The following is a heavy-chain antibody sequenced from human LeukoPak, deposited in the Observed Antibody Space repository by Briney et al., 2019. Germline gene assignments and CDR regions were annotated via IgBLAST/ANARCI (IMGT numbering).Heavy chain of an antibody. Sequence: GASVKVSCKASGYTFSDYYMHWVRQAPGQGPEWMGWVNPNSGGTNYAQKFQGRFTMTRDTSINTAYMEVSGLRSDDTAVYYCSRGAPTIAMTGTGLDYWGQGTLVAVSS. D-gene: IGHD6-19*01. V-gene: IGHV1-2*02. CDR2: VNPNSGGT. CDR3: SRGAPTIAMTGTGLDY. CDR1: GYTFSDYY. J-gene: IGHJ4*02.